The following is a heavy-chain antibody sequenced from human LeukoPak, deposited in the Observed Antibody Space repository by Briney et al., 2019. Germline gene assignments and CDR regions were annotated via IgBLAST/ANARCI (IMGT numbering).Heavy chain of an antibody. CDR1: GGTFSSYA. V-gene: IGHV1-69*06. D-gene: IGHD3-9*01. CDR2: IIPIFGTA. Sequence: ASVKVSCKASGGTFSSYAISWVRQAPGQGLEWMGGIIPIFGTANYAQKFQGRATITADKSTSTAYMELSSLRSEDTAVYYCARSNYYILTYYYYYYMDVWGKGTTVTVSS. CDR3: ARSNYYILTYYYYYYMDV. J-gene: IGHJ6*03.